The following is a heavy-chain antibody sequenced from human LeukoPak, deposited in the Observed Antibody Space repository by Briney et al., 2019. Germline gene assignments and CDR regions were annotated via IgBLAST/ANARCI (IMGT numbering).Heavy chain of an antibody. CDR1: GYTFTSYY. Sequence: ASVKVSCKASGYTFTSYYMHWVRQAPGQGLEWMGIINPSGGSTSYAQKFQGRVTMTRDTSTSTVYMELSSLRSEDTAVYYCARTPLAAAGTDLSVFFDYWGQGTLVTVSS. D-gene: IGHD6-13*01. CDR3: ARTPLAAAGTDLSVFFDY. J-gene: IGHJ4*02. CDR2: INPSGGST. V-gene: IGHV1-46*01.